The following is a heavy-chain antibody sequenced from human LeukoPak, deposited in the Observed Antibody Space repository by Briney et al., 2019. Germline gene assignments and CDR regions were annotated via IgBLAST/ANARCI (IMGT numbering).Heavy chain of an antibody. CDR1: GLTFSDHY. V-gene: IGHV3-11*01. Sequence: GGSLRLSCAAFGLTFSDHYMSWIRQAPGKGLEWVLYIGSSGRTIYYADSVKGRFTISRDNAKNSLYLQMNSLRVEDTAVYYCARDLGAIVVVTHGMDVWGQGTTVTVSS. CDR2: IGSSGRTI. D-gene: IGHD2-21*02. J-gene: IGHJ6*02. CDR3: ARDLGAIVVVTHGMDV.